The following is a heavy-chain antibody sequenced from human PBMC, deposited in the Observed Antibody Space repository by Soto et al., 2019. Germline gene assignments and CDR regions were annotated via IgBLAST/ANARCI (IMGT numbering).Heavy chain of an antibody. D-gene: IGHD1-26*01. CDR3: ASGRIVA. CDR2: IKQDGSEK. V-gene: IGHV3-7*01. Sequence: EVQVVESGGGLVQPGGSLRLSCAASGFTFSSYWMTWVRQAPGKGLEWVANIKQDGSEKDYVDSVRGRFSISRDNAKNSLYLYMDNLRVEDTAVYYCASGRIVAWGQGTLVTVSS. CDR1: GFTFSSYW. J-gene: IGHJ5*02.